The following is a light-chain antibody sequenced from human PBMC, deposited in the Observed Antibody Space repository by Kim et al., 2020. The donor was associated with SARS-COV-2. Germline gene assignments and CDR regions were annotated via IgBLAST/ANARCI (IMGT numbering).Light chain of an antibody. V-gene: IGLV2-23*01. CDR1: YNDVGNCNL. J-gene: IGLJ2*01. CDR2: EAA. Sequence: GQAITISCTGTYNDVGNCNLVSWYQQHPGKAPKLLIYEAAKRPSRVSDRFSGSKSGNTASLTISGLQAEDEAEYYCCSYAGRTTVIFGGGTKVTVL. CDR3: CSYAGRTTVI.